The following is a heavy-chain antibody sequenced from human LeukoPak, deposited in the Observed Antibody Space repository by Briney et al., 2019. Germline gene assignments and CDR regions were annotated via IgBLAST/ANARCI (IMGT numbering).Heavy chain of an antibody. CDR2: ISYDGSNK. V-gene: IGHV3-30-3*02. J-gene: IGHJ3*02. CDR1: GFTFSSYA. D-gene: IGHD6-13*01. CDR3: ARSIAAAEARSDAFDI. Sequence: GGSLRLSCAASGFTFSSYAMHWVRQAPGKGLEWVAVISYDGSNKYYADSVKGRFTISRDNSKNTLYPQMNSLRAEDTAVYYCARSIAAAEARSDAFDIWGQGTMVTVSS.